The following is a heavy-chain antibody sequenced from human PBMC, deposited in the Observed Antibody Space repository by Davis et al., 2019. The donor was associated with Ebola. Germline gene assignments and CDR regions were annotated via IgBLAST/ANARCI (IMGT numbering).Heavy chain of an antibody. V-gene: IGHV3-30*03. Sequence: GGSLRLSCAGSGFTFSSYGMHWVRQAPGKGLEWLAVISFDGSNIYYADSVKGRFTISRDNSKNTLYLQMNSLRAEDTAVYYCTIPSIAVAVSYYYYYGMDVWGKGTTVTVSS. J-gene: IGHJ6*04. CDR3: TIPSIAVAVSYYYYYGMDV. CDR1: GFTFSSYG. CDR2: ISFDGSNI. D-gene: IGHD6-19*01.